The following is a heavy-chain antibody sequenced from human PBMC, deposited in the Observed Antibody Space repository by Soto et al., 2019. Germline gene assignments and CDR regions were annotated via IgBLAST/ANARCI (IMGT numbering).Heavy chain of an antibody. V-gene: IGHV3-15*01. CDR1: GFTFSDAW. J-gene: IGHJ2*01. Sequence: GGSLRLSCAASGFTFSDAWVNWVRQAPGKGLEWVGRIKSKTDGGTTDYAAPVKGRFTISRDDSKTTMFLQMNSLKTEDTAVFYCAIPLNTGSKWYSDLWGRGTLVPVSS. CDR2: IKSKTDGGTT. CDR3: AIPLNTGSKWYSDL. D-gene: IGHD1-1*01.